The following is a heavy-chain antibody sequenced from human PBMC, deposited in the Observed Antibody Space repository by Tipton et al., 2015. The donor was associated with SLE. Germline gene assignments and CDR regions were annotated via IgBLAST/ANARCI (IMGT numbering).Heavy chain of an antibody. D-gene: IGHD2-15*01. CDR2: IHYSGNT. CDR3: ARQNGYSDGGFTYGAAVVGLLDS. J-gene: IGHJ4*02. V-gene: IGHV4-39*07. Sequence: TLSLTCTVSGGSISSSAYYWGWIRQPPGKGLEWIGNIHYSGNTYCNPSLKSRVTISLDTSKNQFSLKLSSVTAADTAVFYCARQNGYSDGGFTYGAAVVGLLDSWGQGTLVTVSS. CDR1: GGSISSSAYY.